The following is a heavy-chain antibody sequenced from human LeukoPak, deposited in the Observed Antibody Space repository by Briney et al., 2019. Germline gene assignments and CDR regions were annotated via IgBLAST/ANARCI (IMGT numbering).Heavy chain of an antibody. CDR1: GYTFTSYA. V-gene: IGHV1-69*06. J-gene: IGHJ6*03. Sequence: SVKVSCKASGYTFTSYAISWVRQAPGQGLEWMGGIIPIFGTANYAQKFQGRVTITADKSTSTAYMELSSLRSEDTAVYYCARVGGGYDITPYYYYYYMDVWGKGTTVTVSS. CDR3: ARVGGGYDITPYYYYYYMDV. D-gene: IGHD5-12*01. CDR2: IIPIFGTA.